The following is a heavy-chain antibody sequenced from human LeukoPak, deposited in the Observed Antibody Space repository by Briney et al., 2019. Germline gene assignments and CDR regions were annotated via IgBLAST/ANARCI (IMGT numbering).Heavy chain of an antibody. D-gene: IGHD3-3*01. CDR2: IYTSGST. Sequence: PSETLSLTCTVSGGSISSYYWSWIRQPAGKGLEWIGRIYTSGSTNYNPSLKSRVTMSVDTSKNQFSLKLSSVTAADTAVYYCARGSFLTDFWSGYYLDYWGQGTLVTVSS. CDR3: ARGSFLTDFWSGYYLDY. V-gene: IGHV4-4*07. CDR1: GGSISSYY. J-gene: IGHJ4*02.